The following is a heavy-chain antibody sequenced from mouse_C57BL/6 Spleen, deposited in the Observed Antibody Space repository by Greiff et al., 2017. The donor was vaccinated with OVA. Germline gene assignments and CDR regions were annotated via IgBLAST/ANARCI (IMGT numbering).Heavy chain of an antibody. CDR3: ARGGLLRGYYAMDY. J-gene: IGHJ4*01. Sequence: QVQLKQPGAELVRPGSSVKLSCKASGYTFTSCWMDWVKQRPGQGLEWIGNIYPSDSETHYTQKFKDQATFTVDKSSSTAYMQLSRLTSEDSAVYYCARGGLLRGYYAMDYWGQGTSVTVSS. V-gene: IGHV1-61*01. CDR2: IYPSDSET. CDR1: GYTFTSCW. D-gene: IGHD2-3*01.